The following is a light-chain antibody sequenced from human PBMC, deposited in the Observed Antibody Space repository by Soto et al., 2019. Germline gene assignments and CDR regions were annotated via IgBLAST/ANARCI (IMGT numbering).Light chain of an antibody. J-gene: IGKJ3*01. CDR1: QTVSSNY. V-gene: IGKV3-20*01. CDR2: GAS. Sequence: EIVLTQSPGTLSLSPGERATLSCRANQTVSSNYLTWYQQKPGQAPRLLIYGASTRATGIPDRFGGSGSGKDFTLIIRRLEPEDFAVYYCQQYGSSPFTFGPGTTVDI. CDR3: QQYGSSPFT.